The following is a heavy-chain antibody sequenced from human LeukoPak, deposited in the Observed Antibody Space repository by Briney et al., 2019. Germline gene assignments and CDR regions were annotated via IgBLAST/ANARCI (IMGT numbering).Heavy chain of an antibody. CDR1: GYSITSAYY. CDR2: FYHNGST. Sequence: PSETLSLICTVSGYSITSAYYWGWIRQPPGKGLEWIGSFYHNGSTYYNPSLRSRVTISVDTSKNQFSLKLSSVTATDTAVYYCAGEVLLDAFDIWDQGTMVTVSS. V-gene: IGHV4-38-2*02. J-gene: IGHJ3*02. CDR3: AGEVLLDAFDI.